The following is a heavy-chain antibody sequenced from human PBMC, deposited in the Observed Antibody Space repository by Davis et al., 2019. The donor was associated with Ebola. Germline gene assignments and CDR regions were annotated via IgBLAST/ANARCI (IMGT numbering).Heavy chain of an antibody. CDR1: GFTFSSYA. Sequence: SLKISCAASGFTFSSYAMHWVRQAPGKGLEWVAVISYDGSNKYYADSVKGRFTISRDNAKNSLSLQMNSLRAEDTAVYYCARDSPVLTPDYYGMDVWGKGTTVTVTS. D-gene: IGHD2/OR15-2a*01. J-gene: IGHJ6*04. V-gene: IGHV3-30*04. CDR3: ARDSPVLTPDYYGMDV. CDR2: ISYDGSNK.